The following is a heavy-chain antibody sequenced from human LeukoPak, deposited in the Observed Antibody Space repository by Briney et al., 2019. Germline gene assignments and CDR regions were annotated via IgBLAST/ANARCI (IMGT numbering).Heavy chain of an antibody. CDR2: IYTTGRT. Sequence: SETLSLTCSVSGGSISSYWWSWIRQPARKGLEFIGRIYTTGRTNYNPSLKSRVSMSVDTSKNKFSLELRSVTAADTAVYFCARAGYTISSYRFDYWGQGALVTVSS. CDR1: GGSISSYW. CDR3: ARAGYTISSYRFDY. V-gene: IGHV4-4*07. J-gene: IGHJ4*02. D-gene: IGHD3-16*02.